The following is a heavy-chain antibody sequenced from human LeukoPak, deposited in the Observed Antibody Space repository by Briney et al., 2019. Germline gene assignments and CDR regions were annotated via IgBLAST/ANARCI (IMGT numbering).Heavy chain of an antibody. J-gene: IGHJ4*02. CDR3: ARAKGSGWYWDLDY. Sequence: ASVKVSCKAPGYTFTGYYMHWVRQAPGQGLEWMGWINPNSGGTNYAQKFQGRVTMTRDTSISTAYMELSRLRSDDTAVYYCARAKGSGWYWDLDYWGQGTLVTVSS. CDR1: GYTFTGYY. D-gene: IGHD6-19*01. CDR2: INPNSGGT. V-gene: IGHV1-2*02.